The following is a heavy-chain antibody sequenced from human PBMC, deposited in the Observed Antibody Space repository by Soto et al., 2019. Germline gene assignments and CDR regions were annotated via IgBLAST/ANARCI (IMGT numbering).Heavy chain of an antibody. V-gene: IGHV1-69*13. CDR2: IIPIFGTA. CDR3: ARRDSSGYRYYYYGMDV. J-gene: IGHJ6*02. Sequence: SVKVSCKASGGTFSSYAISWVRQAPGQGLEWMGGIIPIFGTANYAQKFQGRVTITADESTSTAYMELSSPRSEDTAVYYCARRDSSGYRYYYYGMDVWGQGTTVTVSS. D-gene: IGHD3-22*01. CDR1: GGTFSSYA.